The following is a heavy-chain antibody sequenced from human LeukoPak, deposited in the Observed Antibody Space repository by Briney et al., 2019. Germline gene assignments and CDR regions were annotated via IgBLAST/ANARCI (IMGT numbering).Heavy chain of an antibody. CDR1: GITFDSYA. V-gene: IGHV3-23*01. J-gene: IGHJ1*01. D-gene: IGHD2-21*02. CDR3: VKEKLAYCGGDCFGEYFQD. CDR2: ISGSGGRT. Sequence: GGSLRLSCAAAGITFDSYAMSWVRQAPGKGLEWISVISGSGGRTSYADSVKGRFITSRNNSKNTLHLQMHSLRAEDTAVYYCVKEKLAYCGGDCFGEYFQDWGQGTLVTVSS.